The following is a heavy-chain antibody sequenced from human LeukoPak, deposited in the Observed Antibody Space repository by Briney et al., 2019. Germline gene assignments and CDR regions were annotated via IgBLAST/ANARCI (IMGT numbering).Heavy chain of an antibody. J-gene: IGHJ5*02. CDR1: GFTFSSYA. Sequence: GGSLRLSCAASGFTFSSYAMSWVRQAPGKGLEWVSAISGSGGSTYYADSVKGRFTISRDNSKNTLYLQMNSLRAEDTAVYYCAKDVRGYCSGGSCYPWGQGTLVTVSS. V-gene: IGHV3-23*01. CDR3: AKDVRGYCSGGSCYP. D-gene: IGHD2-15*01. CDR2: ISGSGGST.